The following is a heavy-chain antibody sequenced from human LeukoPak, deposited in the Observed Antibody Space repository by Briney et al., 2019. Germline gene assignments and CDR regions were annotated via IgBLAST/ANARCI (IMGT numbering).Heavy chain of an antibody. J-gene: IGHJ6*03. Sequence: PSETLSLTCTVSGGSISSYYWSWIRQPPGKGLEWIGYIYYSGSTNYNPSLKSRVTISVDTSKNQFSLKLSSVTAADTAVYYCASSPRDSSGYYYGYYYYYYMDVWGKGTTVTVSS. CDR2: IYYSGST. CDR1: GGSISSYY. D-gene: IGHD3-22*01. V-gene: IGHV4-59*01. CDR3: ASSPRDSSGYYYGYYYYYYMDV.